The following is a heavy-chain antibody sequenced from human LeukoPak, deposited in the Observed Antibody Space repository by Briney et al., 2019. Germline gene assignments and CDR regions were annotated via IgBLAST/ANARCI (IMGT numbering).Heavy chain of an antibody. D-gene: IGHD4/OR15-4a*01. CDR2: INSDGSRI. J-gene: IGHJ3*02. CDR3: AREGAHDAFDI. V-gene: IGHV3-74*01. CDR1: GFTFSSSW. Sequence: PGGSLRLSCAASGFTFSSSWMHWVRRAPGKGLVWVSRINSDGSRISYADSVKGRFTISRDNARNTLYLQVNSLRAEDTAVYYCAREGAHDAFDIWGQGTMVTVSS.